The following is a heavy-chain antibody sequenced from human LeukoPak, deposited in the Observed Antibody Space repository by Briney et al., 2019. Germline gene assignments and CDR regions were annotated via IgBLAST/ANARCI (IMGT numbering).Heavy chain of an antibody. D-gene: IGHD1-7*01. Sequence: GGSLRLSCAASGFTFSSYSMNWVRQAPGKGLEWVSYISSSSSTIYYADSVKGRFTISRDNAKNSLYLQMNSLRAEDTAVYYCARGQLELPDYWGQGTLVTVSS. V-gene: IGHV3-48*01. CDR2: ISSSSSTI. CDR1: GFTFSSYS. CDR3: ARGQLELPDY. J-gene: IGHJ4*02.